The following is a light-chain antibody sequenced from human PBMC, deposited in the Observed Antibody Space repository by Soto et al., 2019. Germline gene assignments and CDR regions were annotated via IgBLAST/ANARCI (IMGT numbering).Light chain of an antibody. Sequence: EIVMTQSPATLSVYPGERATLSCRAGKSISSNLAWYQLKPGQAPRLLIYGASTRATCIPARFSGSGSGTEFTHTITILQSEEFAVYFCQQYNDGLTFGGGTTVEIQ. CDR2: GAS. V-gene: IGKV3-15*01. CDR3: QQYNDGLT. J-gene: IGKJ4*01. CDR1: KSISSN.